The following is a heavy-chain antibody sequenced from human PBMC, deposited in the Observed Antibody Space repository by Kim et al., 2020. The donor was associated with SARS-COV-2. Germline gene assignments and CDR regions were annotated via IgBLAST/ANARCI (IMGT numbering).Heavy chain of an antibody. V-gene: IGHV3-53*01. Sequence: GGSLRLSCAASGFSVSTNDMCWVRQAPGKGLEWVATIFGSGTTYFADSAKGRFTISRDNSKNTLYLQMNSLRAEDTAAYHCARKLLWFGDNGMDVWGQGT. J-gene: IGHJ6*02. CDR3: ARKLLWFGDNGMDV. CDR1: GFSVSTND. D-gene: IGHD3-10*01. CDR2: IFGSGTT.